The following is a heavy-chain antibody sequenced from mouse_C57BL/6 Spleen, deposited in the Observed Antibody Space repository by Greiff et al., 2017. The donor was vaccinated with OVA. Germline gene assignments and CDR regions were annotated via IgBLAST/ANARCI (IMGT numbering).Heavy chain of an antibody. CDR2: INYDGSST. Sequence: QLVESEGGLVQPGSSMKLSCTASGFTFSDYYMAWVRQVPEKGLEWVANINYDGSSTYYLDSLKSRFIISRDNAKNILYLQMSSLKSEDTATYYCARGGSGYRAMDYWGQGTSVTVSS. V-gene: IGHV5-16*01. CDR3: ARGGSGYRAMDY. D-gene: IGHD3-2*02. J-gene: IGHJ4*01. CDR1: GFTFSDYY.